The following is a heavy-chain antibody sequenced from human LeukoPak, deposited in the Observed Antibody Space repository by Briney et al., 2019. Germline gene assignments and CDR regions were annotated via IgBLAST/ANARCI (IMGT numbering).Heavy chain of an antibody. CDR2: IYYSGST. V-gene: IGHV4-59*01. CDR1: GGSISSYY. J-gene: IGHJ4*02. Sequence: PSETLSLTCTVSGGSISSYYWSWIRQPPGKGLEWIGYIYYSGSTNYNPSLKSRVTISVDTSKNQFSLKLSSVTAADTAVYYCARESGSVDCWGQGTLVTVSS. CDR3: ARESGSVDC. D-gene: IGHD1-26*01.